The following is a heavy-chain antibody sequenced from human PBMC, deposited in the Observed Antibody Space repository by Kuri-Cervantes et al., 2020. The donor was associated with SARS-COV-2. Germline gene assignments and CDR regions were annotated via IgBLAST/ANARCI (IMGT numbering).Heavy chain of an antibody. V-gene: IGHV4-38-2*01. CDR2: IYHRGSS. Sequence: GSLRLSCAVSGYSISSGYYWGWIRQPPGKGLEWIGIIYHRGSSYYNPSLRSRVTVSVDTSKNQFSLRLSSVTAADTAVYYCARRGAGSSSAAFDIWGQGTMVTVSS. J-gene: IGHJ3*02. D-gene: IGHD6-6*01. CDR3: ARRGAGSSSAAFDI. CDR1: GYSISSGYY.